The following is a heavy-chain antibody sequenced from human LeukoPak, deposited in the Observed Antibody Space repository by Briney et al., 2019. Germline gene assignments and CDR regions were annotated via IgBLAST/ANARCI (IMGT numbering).Heavy chain of an antibody. CDR2: IYYSGST. V-gene: IGHV4-59*08. J-gene: IGHJ6*02. CDR1: GGSISSYY. CDR3: ARLKTTVTAYHYYGMDV. Sequence: PSETLSLTCTVSGGSISSYYWSWIRQPPGGGLEWIGYIYYSGSTNYNPSLKSRVTISVDTSKNQFSLKLSSVTAADTAVYYCARLKTTVTAYHYYGMDVWGQGTTVTVSS. D-gene: IGHD4-17*01.